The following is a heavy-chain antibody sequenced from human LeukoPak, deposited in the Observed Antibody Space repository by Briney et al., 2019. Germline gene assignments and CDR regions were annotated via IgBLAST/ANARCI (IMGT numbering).Heavy chain of an antibody. V-gene: IGHV1-2*02. CDR2: INPNSGGT. CDR3: ARMGSLLTGVRSSGAFDI. D-gene: IGHD1-20*01. J-gene: IGHJ3*02. Sequence: ASVKVSCKASGYTFTGHYMHWVRQAPGQGPEWMGWINPNSGGTNFPQKFQGRVTMTRDTSISTAYMELSRLRSDDTAVYYCARMGSLLTGVRSSGAFDIWGQGTMVTVSS. CDR1: GYTFTGHY.